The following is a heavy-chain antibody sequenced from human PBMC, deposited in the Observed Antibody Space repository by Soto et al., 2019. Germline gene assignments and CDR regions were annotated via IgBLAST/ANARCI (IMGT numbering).Heavy chain of an antibody. CDR2: IDPSDSYT. CDR1: GYSFTSYW. D-gene: IGHD6-13*01. J-gene: IGHJ6*02. V-gene: IGHV5-10-1*01. CDR3: ARXFIAAAGTGGDYHGMDV. Sequence: PGESLKISCKGSGYSFTSYWISWVRQMPGKGLEWMGRIDPSDSYTNYSPSFQGHVTISADKSISTAYLQWSSLKASDTAMYYCARXFIAAAGTGGDYHGMDVWGQGTTVTVTS.